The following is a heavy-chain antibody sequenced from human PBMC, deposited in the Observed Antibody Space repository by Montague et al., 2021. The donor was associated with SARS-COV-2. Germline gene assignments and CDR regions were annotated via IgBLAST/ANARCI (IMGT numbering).Heavy chain of an antibody. CDR1: GGSITTYY. V-gene: IGHV4-59*01. CDR2: IYYTGST. CDR3: ARGGWELRVGDYYFDY. Sequence: SETLSLTCTVSGGSITTYYWSWIRQPPGKGQEWIGNIYYTGSTNYNSSLKSRLTISVATSESQFTLKVTSVTPADTAVYDCARGGWELRVGDYYFDYWGQGTLVTVSS. D-gene: IGHD1-26*01. J-gene: IGHJ4*02.